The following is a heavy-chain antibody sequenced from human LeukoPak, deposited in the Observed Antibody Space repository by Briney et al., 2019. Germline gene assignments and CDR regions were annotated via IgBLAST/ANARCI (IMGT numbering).Heavy chain of an antibody. J-gene: IGHJ4*02. V-gene: IGHV4-34*01. CDR3: ARDYCSGGSCSFDY. Sequence: SETLSLTCAVYGGSFSGYYWSWIRQPPGKGLEWIGEINHSGSTNYNPSLKSRVTISVDTSKNQFSLKLSSVTAADTAVYYCARDYCSGGSCSFDYWGQGTLVTVSS. CDR1: GGSFSGYY. D-gene: IGHD2-15*01. CDR2: INHSGST.